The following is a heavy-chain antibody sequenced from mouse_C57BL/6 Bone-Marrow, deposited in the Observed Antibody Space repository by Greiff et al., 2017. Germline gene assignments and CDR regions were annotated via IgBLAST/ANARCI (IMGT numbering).Heavy chain of an antibody. D-gene: IGHD1-1*01. CDR3: ARDFYDSHFDY. Sequence: VQLKESGAELVRPGTSVKVSCKASGYAFTNYLIEWVKQRPGQGLEWIGVINPGSGGTNYNEKFKGKATLTADKSSSTAYMQLSSLTSEDSAVYFCARDFYDSHFDYWGQGTTLTVSS. CDR2: INPGSGGT. CDR1: GYAFTNYL. J-gene: IGHJ2*01. V-gene: IGHV1-54*01.